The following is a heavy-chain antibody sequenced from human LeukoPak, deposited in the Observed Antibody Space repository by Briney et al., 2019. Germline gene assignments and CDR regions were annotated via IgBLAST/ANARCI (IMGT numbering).Heavy chain of an antibody. J-gene: IGHJ4*02. CDR2: IYTSGST. CDR3: ASASYDFWSGYSVY. V-gene: IGHV4-61*02. Sequence: SETLSLTCTVSGGSISSGSYYWSWIRQPAGKGLEWIGRIYTSGSTNYNPSLKSRVTISVDTSKNQFSLKLSSVTAADTAVYYCASASYDFWSGYSVYWGQGTLVTVSS. CDR1: GGSISSGSYY. D-gene: IGHD3-3*01.